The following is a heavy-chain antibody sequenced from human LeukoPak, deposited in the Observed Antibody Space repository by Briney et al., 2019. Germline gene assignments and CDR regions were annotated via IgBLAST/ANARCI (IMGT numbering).Heavy chain of an antibody. D-gene: IGHD3-3*01. CDR2: ISGGGTSTYYADSAKGT. J-gene: IGHJ5*02. CDR3: AREFLPRGVVFNWFDP. V-gene: IGHV3-23*01. Sequence: GGSLRLSCAASGFTLRGYAMGWVRQAPGKGLEWVSVISGGGTSTYYADSAKGTYYADSVKGRFTISRDNSKNTLYLQMNSLRAEDTAIYYCAREFLPRGVVFNWFDPWGQGTLVTVSS. CDR1: GFTLRGYA.